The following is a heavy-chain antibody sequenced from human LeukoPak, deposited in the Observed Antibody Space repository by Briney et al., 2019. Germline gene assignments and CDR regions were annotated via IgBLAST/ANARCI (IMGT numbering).Heavy chain of an antibody. J-gene: IGHJ4*02. CDR1: GLTVSSNS. CDR2: IYSGGAT. CDR3: ARDRDTSGYIFDY. Sequence: PGGLLRLSCAPSGLTVSSNSMRWVRQAPGKGLEWVSVIYSGGATYYADSVKGRFTISRDNSKNTVYLQMNSLRAEDTAVYYCARDRDTSGYIFDYWGRGTLVIVYS. D-gene: IGHD3-22*01. V-gene: IGHV3-53*01.